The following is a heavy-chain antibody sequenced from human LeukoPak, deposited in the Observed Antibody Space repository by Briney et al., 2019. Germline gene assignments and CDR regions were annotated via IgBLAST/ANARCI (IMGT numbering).Heavy chain of an antibody. CDR3: ARVNHDFWSGYYTGYFDY. CDR2: INPNSGGT. D-gene: IGHD3-3*01. V-gene: IGHV1-2*02. J-gene: IGHJ4*02. Sequence: ASVKVSCKASGYTFTGYYMHWVRQAPGQGLEWMGWINPNSGGTNYAQKFQGRVTMTRDTSISTAYMELSRLRSDDTAVYCCARVNHDFWSGYYTGYFDYWGQGTLVTVSS. CDR1: GYTFTGYY.